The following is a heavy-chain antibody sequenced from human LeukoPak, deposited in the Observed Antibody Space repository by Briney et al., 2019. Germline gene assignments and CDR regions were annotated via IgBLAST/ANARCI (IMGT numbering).Heavy chain of an antibody. V-gene: IGHV6-1*01. J-gene: IGHJ4*02. CDR3: ASGGGNVTPFNY. CDR1: GGSVSSNSGA. D-gene: IGHD3-16*02. CDR2: TYYRSKLYN. Sequence: SQTLSLTCAISGGSVSSNSGAWNWIRQSPSRGLEWLGRTYYRSKLYNDYAISVKGRITINPDTSKNQFSLQLNSVTPEDTAVYYCASGGGNVTPFNYWGQGTLVTVSS.